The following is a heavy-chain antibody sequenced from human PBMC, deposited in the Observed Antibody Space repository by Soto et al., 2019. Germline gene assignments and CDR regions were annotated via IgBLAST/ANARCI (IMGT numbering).Heavy chain of an antibody. CDR3: PGGLNLGSGGLPRRGGYSYSLKV. CDR2: INDSGNI. Sequence: QVQLQQWGAGLLKPSETLSLTCAVYGGSFSGYQWSWIRQTPGKGLEWIGEINDSGNINYNPSLKSRVTILMDPPRRKIPLKLGLGPAGDRAVYYWPGGLNLGSGGLPRRGGYSYSLKVWGTGTTSPSP. D-gene: IGHD3-10*01. V-gene: IGHV4-34*01. J-gene: IGHJ6*03. CDR1: GGSFSGYQ.